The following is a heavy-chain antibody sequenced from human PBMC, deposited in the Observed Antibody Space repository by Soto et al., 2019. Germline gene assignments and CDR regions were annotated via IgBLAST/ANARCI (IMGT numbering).Heavy chain of an antibody. CDR2: ISTYNVNT. CDR1: GYTFTNYG. J-gene: IGHJ3*01. V-gene: IGHV1-18*01. CDR3: ARVPGELHLLDAFDV. Sequence: QIQLVQSGGEVKKPGASVNVSCKASGYTFTNYGIGWERQAPGQGLEWMGWISTYNVNTIYAQNFQDRVTMTTDTSTSTAYMELKSLTSDDTAVYFCARVPGELHLLDAFDVWGQGTMLTVSS. D-gene: IGHD1-7*01.